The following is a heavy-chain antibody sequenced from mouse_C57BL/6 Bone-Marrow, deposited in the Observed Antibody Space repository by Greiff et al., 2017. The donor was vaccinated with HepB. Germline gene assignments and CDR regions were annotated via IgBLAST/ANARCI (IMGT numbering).Heavy chain of an antibody. CDR1: GFTFSSYA. J-gene: IGHJ2*01. D-gene: IGHD1-1*01. CDR2: ISDGGSYT. Sequence: EVKLVESGGGLVKPGGSLKLSCAASGFTFSSYAMSWVRQTPEKRLEWVATISDGGSYTYYPDNVKGRFTISRDNAKNNLYLQMSHLKSEDTAMYYCAREPYSYGSSYECYFDDWGQGTTLTVSS. CDR3: AREPYSYGSSYECYFDD. V-gene: IGHV5-4*01.